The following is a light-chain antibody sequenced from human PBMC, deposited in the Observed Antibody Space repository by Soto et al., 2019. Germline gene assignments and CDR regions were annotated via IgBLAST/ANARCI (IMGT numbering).Light chain of an antibody. CDR2: RAS. CDR3: QQYFSAHLT. J-gene: IGKJ4*01. Sequence: DIVMTQSPASLAVSLGERATINCKSSQSLLNSANDKIHLAWYQQKPGQPPKLLIWRASTRDSGVPDRFSGSGSGTDFTLTINSLQAEDGATCYCQQYFSAHLTFGGGTKVEI. CDR1: QSLLNSANDKIH. V-gene: IGKV4-1*01.